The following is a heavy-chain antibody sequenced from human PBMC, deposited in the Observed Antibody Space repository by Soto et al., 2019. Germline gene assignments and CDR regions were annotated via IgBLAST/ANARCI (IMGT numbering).Heavy chain of an antibody. D-gene: IGHD6-13*01. CDR2: INPNSGGT. Sequence: ASVKVSCKASGYTFTGYYMHWVRQAPGQGLEWMGWINPNSGGTNYAQKFQGWVTMTRDTSISTAYMELSRLRSDDTAVYYCVRSNGSRWYIEDYFAYWGKGTLVTVSP. J-gene: IGHJ4*02. V-gene: IGHV1-2*04. CDR3: VRSNGSRWYIEDYFAY. CDR1: GYTFTGYY.